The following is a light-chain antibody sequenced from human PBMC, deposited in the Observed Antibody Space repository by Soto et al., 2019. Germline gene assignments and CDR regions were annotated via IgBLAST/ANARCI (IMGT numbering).Light chain of an antibody. CDR3: QQRSNWPPIT. Sequence: EIVLTQSPATLSLSPGERATLSCRASQSVSRYLAWYQQTPGQAPRLLIYDASNRATGIPARFSGSGSGTDFTLTISSLEPEDFAVYYCQQRSNWPPITFGQWTRLET. CDR2: DAS. J-gene: IGKJ5*01. V-gene: IGKV3-11*01. CDR1: QSVSRY.